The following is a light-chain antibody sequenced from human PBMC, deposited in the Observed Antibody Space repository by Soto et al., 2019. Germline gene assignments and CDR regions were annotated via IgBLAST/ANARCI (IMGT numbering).Light chain of an antibody. Sequence: QYALTPPASVSGSPGQSITISCTGTSSDVGNYNLVSWYQQHPGKAPKLMIYKVSKRPSGVSDRFSGSKSGNTASLTISGLQAEDEADYFCCSYAAITTPVIFGGGTKLTVL. CDR2: KVS. CDR3: CSYAAITTPVI. V-gene: IGLV2-23*02. J-gene: IGLJ2*01. CDR1: SSDVGNYNL.